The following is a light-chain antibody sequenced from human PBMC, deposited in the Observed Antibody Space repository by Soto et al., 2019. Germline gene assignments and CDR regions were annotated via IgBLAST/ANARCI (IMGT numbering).Light chain of an antibody. V-gene: IGKV3-20*01. CDR2: GVS. Sequence: EIVLTQSPGTLSLSPGDTATLSCRASRSITVNYLAWYQQKPGQAPRLLIYGVSSRASGIPDRSSGSGSGTDFTLTITRLEPDDFALYYCQQYGRSAGFTFGPGTKIDIK. J-gene: IGKJ3*01. CDR1: RSITVNY. CDR3: QQYGRSAGFT.